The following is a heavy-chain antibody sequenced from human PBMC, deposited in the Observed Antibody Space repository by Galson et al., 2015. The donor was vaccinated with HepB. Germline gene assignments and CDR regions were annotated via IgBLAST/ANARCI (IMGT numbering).Heavy chain of an antibody. V-gene: IGHV3-23*01. Sequence: SLRLSCAASGFSFSNSAMSWVRQAPGKGLEWVSTISGGGASTYYADSVKGRFTISRDNSKNTLYLQMNSLRAEDTAVYYCAKAPTVTTFGYWGQGTLISVSS. CDR2: ISGGGAST. CDR1: GFSFSNSA. CDR3: AKAPTVTTFGY. J-gene: IGHJ4*02. D-gene: IGHD4-17*01.